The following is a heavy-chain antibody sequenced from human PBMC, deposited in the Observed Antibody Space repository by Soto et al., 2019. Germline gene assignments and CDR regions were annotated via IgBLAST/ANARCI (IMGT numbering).Heavy chain of an antibody. D-gene: IGHD6-19*01. CDR2: INPNSGGT. CDR3: ARVSSGWSDAFDY. V-gene: IGHV1-2*04. CDR1: GYTFTGYY. Sequence: ASVKVSCKASGYTFTGYYMHWVRQAPGQGLEWMGWINPNSGGTNYAQKFQGWVTMTRDTSISTAYMELSRLRSDDTAVYYCARVSSGWSDAFDYWGQGTQVTVSS. J-gene: IGHJ4*02.